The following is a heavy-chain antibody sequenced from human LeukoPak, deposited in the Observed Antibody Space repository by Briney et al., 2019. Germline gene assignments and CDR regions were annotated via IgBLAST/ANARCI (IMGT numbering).Heavy chain of an antibody. Sequence: SETLSLTCTVSGGSISSSSYYWGWIRQPPGKGLEWIGSIYYSGSTYYNPSLKSRVTISVDTSKNQFSLKLSSVTVADTAVYYCARRGPTTVTKLLALGPFDYWGQGTLVTVSS. CDR3: ARRGPTTVTKLLALGPFDY. J-gene: IGHJ4*02. D-gene: IGHD4-17*01. CDR1: GGSISSSSYY. V-gene: IGHV4-39*01. CDR2: IYYSGST.